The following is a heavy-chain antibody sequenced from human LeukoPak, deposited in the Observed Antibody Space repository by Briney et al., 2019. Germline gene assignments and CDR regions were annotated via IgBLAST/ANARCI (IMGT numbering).Heavy chain of an antibody. D-gene: IGHD6-13*01. Sequence: SGGSLRLSCAASGFTFSRYGLHWVRQAPGKGLEWVAVLANDGKDKKYADSVKGRLTISRDNSKSTLYLQMNSLRAEDTAVYYCAKDQQVGAAAYYFDSWGQGTLVTVSS. J-gene: IGHJ4*02. CDR3: AKDQQVGAAAYYFDS. CDR2: LANDGKDK. CDR1: GFTFSRYG. V-gene: IGHV3-30*18.